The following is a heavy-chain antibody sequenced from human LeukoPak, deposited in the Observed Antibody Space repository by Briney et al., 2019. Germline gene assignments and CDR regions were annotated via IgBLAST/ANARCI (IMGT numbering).Heavy chain of an antibody. V-gene: IGHV3-23*01. J-gene: IGHJ6*03. D-gene: IGHD6-19*01. CDR1: GFTFSSYA. CDR2: ISGSGGST. CDR3: AKVASGLGTDYYYYMDV. Sequence: GGSLRLSCAASGFTFSSYAMSWVRQAPGKGLEWVSAISGSGGSTYYADSVKGRFTISRDNSKNTLYLQMNSLRAEDTAVYYCAKVASGLGTDYYYYMDVWGKGTTVTVSS.